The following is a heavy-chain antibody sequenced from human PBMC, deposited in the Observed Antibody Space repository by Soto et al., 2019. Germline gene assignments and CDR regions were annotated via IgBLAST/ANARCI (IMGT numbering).Heavy chain of an antibody. Sequence: QVQLVQSGAEVKKPGASVKVSCKASGYTFTSYDINWVRQATGQGLEWMGWMNPNSGNTGYAQKFQGRVTMTRNTSISTPYMELSSLRSEDTAVHYCVRGPGGYTHDWFDPWGQGTLVTVSS. CDR2: MNPNSGNT. J-gene: IGHJ5*02. CDR1: GYTFTSYD. CDR3: VRGPGGYTHDWFDP. D-gene: IGHD5-12*01. V-gene: IGHV1-8*01.